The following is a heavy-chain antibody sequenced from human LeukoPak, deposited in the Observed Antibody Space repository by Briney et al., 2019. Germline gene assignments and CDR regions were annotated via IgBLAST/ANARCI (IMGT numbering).Heavy chain of an antibody. CDR2: INAGNGNT. CDR1: GYTFTSYA. Sequence: GASVKVSCKASGYTFTSYAMHWVRQAPGQRLEWMGWINAGNGNTKYSQKFQGRVTITRDTSASTAYMELSSLRSEDTAVYYCAGSFLLGAGDFDYWGQGTLVTVSS. J-gene: IGHJ4*02. CDR3: AGSFLLGAGDFDY. D-gene: IGHD6-19*01. V-gene: IGHV1-3*01.